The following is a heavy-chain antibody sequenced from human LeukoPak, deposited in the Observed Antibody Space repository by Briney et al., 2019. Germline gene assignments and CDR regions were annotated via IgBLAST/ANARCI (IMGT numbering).Heavy chain of an antibody. CDR2: INPSGGST. Sequence: ASVKVSCTASGYTFTSYYTHWVRQAPGQGLEWMGIINPSGGSTSYAQKFQGRVTMTRDTSTSTVYMELSSLRSEDTAVYYCARSVGATTWIDYWGQGTLVTVSS. D-gene: IGHD1-26*01. CDR3: ARSVGATTWIDY. J-gene: IGHJ4*02. CDR1: GYTFTSYY. V-gene: IGHV1-46*01.